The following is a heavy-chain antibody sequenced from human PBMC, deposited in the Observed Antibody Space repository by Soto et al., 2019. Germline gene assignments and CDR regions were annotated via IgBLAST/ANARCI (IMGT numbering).Heavy chain of an antibody. CDR2: IFSNDER. CDR1: GFSLTTGRMG. Sequence: QVTLKESGPVLVKATETLTLTCSISGFSLTTGRMGVSWIRQPPGKALEWLAHIFSNDERSYTTALQNRPSIAADNSKRNVVLTMTDVGPVDTATYFGARVVAYSSWYYDGLDVWGQGASVTVS. CDR3: ARVVAYSSWYYDGLDV. D-gene: IGHD3-16*01. V-gene: IGHV2-26*03. J-gene: IGHJ6*02.